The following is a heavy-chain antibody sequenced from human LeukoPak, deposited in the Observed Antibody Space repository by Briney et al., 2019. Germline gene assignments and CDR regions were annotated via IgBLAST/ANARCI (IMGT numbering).Heavy chain of an antibody. Sequence: SETLSLTCTVSGGSISSSSYYWGWIRQPPGKGLEWIGSIYYSGSTYYNPSLKSRVTISVDTSKNQFSLKLSSVTAADTAVYYCARISGRDYMDVWGKGTTVTVSS. D-gene: IGHD3-10*01. CDR2: IYYSGST. CDR3: ARISGRDYMDV. J-gene: IGHJ6*03. V-gene: IGHV4-39*07. CDR1: GGSISSSSYY.